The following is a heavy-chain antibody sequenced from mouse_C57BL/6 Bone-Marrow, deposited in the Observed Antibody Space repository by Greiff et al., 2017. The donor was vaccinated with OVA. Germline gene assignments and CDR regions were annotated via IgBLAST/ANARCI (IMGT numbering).Heavy chain of an antibody. J-gene: IGHJ3*01. CDR2: FYPGSGSI. CDR1: GYTFTEYT. Sequence: QVQLQQSGAELVKPGASVKLSCKASGYTFTEYTIHWVKQRSGQGLEWIGWFYPGSGSIKYNEKFKEKATLTADKSSSTVYIELSILTSEDSAVYFCARHEDEAIYDGYPTWFAYWGQGTLVTVSA. D-gene: IGHD2-3*01. CDR3: ARHEDEAIYDGYPTWFAY. V-gene: IGHV1-62-2*01.